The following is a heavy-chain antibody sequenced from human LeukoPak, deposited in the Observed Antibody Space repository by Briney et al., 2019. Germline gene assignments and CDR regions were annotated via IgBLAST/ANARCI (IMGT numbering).Heavy chain of an antibody. J-gene: IGHJ4*02. Sequence: GGPLRLSCAASGFTFSSSAMTWVRQGPGKGLEWVSTITGSDSSTYYADSVKGRFTISRDFSKNTVHLQMNSLRVEDTAIYYCAKGPQLFSGYHPDYWGQGTLVTVSS. CDR3: AKGPQLFSGYHPDY. CDR2: ITGSDSST. CDR1: GFTFSSSA. V-gene: IGHV3-23*01. D-gene: IGHD3-22*01.